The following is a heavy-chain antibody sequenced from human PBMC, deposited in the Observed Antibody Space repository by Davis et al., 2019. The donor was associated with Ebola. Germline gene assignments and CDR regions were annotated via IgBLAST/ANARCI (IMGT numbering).Heavy chain of an antibody. V-gene: IGHV4-59*12. CDR2: IYYSGST. CDR1: GDSISSYY. D-gene: IGHD3-22*01. J-gene: IGHJ4*02. CDR3: ARDYYDSNGYLYYFDS. Sequence: MPSETLSLTCTVSGDSISSYYWSWIRQPPGKGLEWIGYIYYSGSTNYNPSLKSRVTISVDKSKNQFSLKLSSVTAADTAVYYCARDYYDSNGYLYYFDSWGQGTLVTVSS.